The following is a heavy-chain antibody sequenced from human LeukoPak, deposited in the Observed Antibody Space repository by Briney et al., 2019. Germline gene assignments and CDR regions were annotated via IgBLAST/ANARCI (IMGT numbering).Heavy chain of an antibody. J-gene: IGHJ4*02. CDR1: GFTFSGSA. V-gene: IGHV3-48*01. D-gene: IGHD4-17*01. CDR2: ISSSSRTI. Sequence: GGSLRLSRAASGFTFSGSAMNWVRQAPGKGLEWVSYISSSSRTIYYADSVKGRFTISRDNAKNSLYLQMNSLRAEDTAIYYCARQSGTMVTTRFDYWGQGTLVTVSS. CDR3: ARQSGTMVTTRFDY.